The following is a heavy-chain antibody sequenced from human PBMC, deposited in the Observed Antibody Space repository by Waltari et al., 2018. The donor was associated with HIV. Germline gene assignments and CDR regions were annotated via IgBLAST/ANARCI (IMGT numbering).Heavy chain of an antibody. D-gene: IGHD3-3*01. CDR3: ARDLSGYSDY. J-gene: IGHJ4*02. CDR2: IDEYGGIT. CDR1: GFTFSTYW. Sequence: EVLLVESVGGLVQRGGSLRLSCAASGFTFSTYWMHWVRQAPGKGLVWVSRIDEYGGITNYADSVEGRFTISRDNAKNTLYLQMNNLRAEDTATYYCARDLSGYSDYWGQGTLVTVSS. V-gene: IGHV3-74*01.